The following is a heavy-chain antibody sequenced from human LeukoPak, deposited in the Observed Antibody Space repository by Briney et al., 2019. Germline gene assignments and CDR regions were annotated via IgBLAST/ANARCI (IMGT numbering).Heavy chain of an antibody. V-gene: IGHV4-59*01. CDR1: GGSISSYY. D-gene: IGHD6-13*01. Sequence: SETLSLTCTVSGGSISSYYWSWIRQPPGKGLEWIGYIYYSGSTNYNPSLKSRVTISVDTSKNQFSLKLSSVTAADTAMYYCARETAAAGTWFDPWGQGTLVTVSS. CDR3: ARETAAAGTWFDP. CDR2: IYYSGST. J-gene: IGHJ5*02.